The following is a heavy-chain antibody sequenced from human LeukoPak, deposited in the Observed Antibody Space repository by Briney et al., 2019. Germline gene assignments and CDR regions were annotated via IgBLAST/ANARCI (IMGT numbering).Heavy chain of an antibody. J-gene: IGHJ4*02. D-gene: IGHD1-26*01. Sequence: GASVKVPCKASGYTFTSYGISWVRQAPGQGLEWMGWISAYNGNTNYAQKLQGRVTMTTDTSTSTAYMELRSLRSDDTAVYYCARVSSRVARSYLGVGDYWGQGTLVTVSS. CDR1: GYTFTSYG. CDR3: ARVSSRVARSYLGVGDY. V-gene: IGHV1-18*01. CDR2: ISAYNGNT.